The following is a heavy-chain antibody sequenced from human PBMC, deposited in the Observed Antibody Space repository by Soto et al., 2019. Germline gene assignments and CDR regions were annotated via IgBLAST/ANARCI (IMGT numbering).Heavy chain of an antibody. Sequence: ASVKVSCKASGYTFTGYYMHWVRQAPGQGLEWMGWINPNSGGTNYAQKFQGRVTMTRDTSISTAYMELSRLRSDDTAVYYCARDLGSGFTLFDYWGQGAMVTVSS. D-gene: IGHD6-19*01. CDR1: GYTFTGYY. J-gene: IGHJ4*02. V-gene: IGHV1-2*02. CDR2: INPNSGGT. CDR3: ARDLGSGFTLFDY.